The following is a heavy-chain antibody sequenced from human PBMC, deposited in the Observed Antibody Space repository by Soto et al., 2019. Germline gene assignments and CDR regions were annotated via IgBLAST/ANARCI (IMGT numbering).Heavy chain of an antibody. CDR1: LFLVSDNY. D-gene: IGHD4-17*01. V-gene: IGHV3-66*01. J-gene: IGHJ4*02. Sequence: EVRLVQSGVGLLQPGGSLGLSCGASLFLVSDNYMSWVRQAPGKGLEWVSLIYSGGGTDYAESVKGRFTISRDNSKNTLYLQMNSLKAEDTGIYYWATRMTTAPYWGQETVVTVPS. CDR3: ATRMTTAPY. CDR2: IYSGGGT.